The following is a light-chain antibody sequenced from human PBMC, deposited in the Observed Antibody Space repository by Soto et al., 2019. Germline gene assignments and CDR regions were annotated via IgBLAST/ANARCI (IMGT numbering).Light chain of an antibody. CDR1: QSVSNNY. CDR2: GAS. Sequence: EIVLTQSPGTLSLSPGERATLSCRTSQSVSNNYLAWYQQKPGQAPRLLIYGASSRATGIPDRFSGSGSGTDFTLSISRLEPEDFAVYYCQHYVTSSITFGQGTRLEIK. V-gene: IGKV3-20*01. CDR3: QHYVTSSIT. J-gene: IGKJ5*01.